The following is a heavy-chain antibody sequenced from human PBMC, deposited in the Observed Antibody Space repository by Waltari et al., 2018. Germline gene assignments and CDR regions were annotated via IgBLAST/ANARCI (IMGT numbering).Heavy chain of an antibody. CDR3: ARGGRGGWYFDY. Sequence: QVQLVQSGAEVKKPGSSVKVSCKASGGTFSSYAISWVRQAPGQGLEWMGGIIPIFGTANYAQKCQGRVTMTRNTSISTAYMELSSLRSEDTAVYYCARGGRGGWYFDYWGQGTLVTVSS. V-gene: IGHV1-69*06. CDR1: GGTFSSYA. D-gene: IGHD6-19*01. J-gene: IGHJ4*02. CDR2: IIPIFGTA.